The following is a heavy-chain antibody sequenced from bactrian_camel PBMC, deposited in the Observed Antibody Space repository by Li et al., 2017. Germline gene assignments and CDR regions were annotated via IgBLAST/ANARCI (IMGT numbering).Heavy chain of an antibody. CDR3: AAAADQGDGGSCGEFGY. Sequence: HVQLVESGGGSVQAGGSLTLSCAAGRYTYKRNCMGWFRQRPGKEREGVVGIATGDGTTYYVASVKGRFTISYDNAKNTVYLQMNSLEPEDTAMYYCAAAADQGDGGSCGEFGYWGQGTQVTVS. CDR2: IATGDGTT. D-gene: IGHD6*01. V-gene: IGHV3S1*01. J-gene: IGHJ6*01. CDR1: RYTYKRNC.